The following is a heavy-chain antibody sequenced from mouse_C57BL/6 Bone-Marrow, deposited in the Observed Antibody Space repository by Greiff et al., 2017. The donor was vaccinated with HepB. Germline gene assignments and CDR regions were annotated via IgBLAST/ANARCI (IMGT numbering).Heavy chain of an antibody. Sequence: QVQLKQPGAELVKPGASVKVSCKASGYTFTSYWMHWVKQRPGQGLEWIGRIHPSDSDTNYNQKFKGKATLTVDKSSSTAYMQLSSLTSEDSAVYYCAIGRLYYYGSRIDYWGQGTTLTVSS. V-gene: IGHV1-74*01. CDR2: IHPSDSDT. J-gene: IGHJ2*01. CDR3: AIGRLYYYGSRIDY. D-gene: IGHD1-1*01. CDR1: GYTFTSYW.